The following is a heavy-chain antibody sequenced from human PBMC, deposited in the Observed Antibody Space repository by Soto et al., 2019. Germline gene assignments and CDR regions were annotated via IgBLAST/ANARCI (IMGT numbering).Heavy chain of an antibody. CDR1: GFTFSSYA. J-gene: IGHJ5*02. D-gene: IGHD2-2*01. Sequence: PGGSLRLSCAASGFTFSSYAMSWVRQAPGKGLEWVSAISGSGGSTYYADSVKGRFTISRDNSKNTLYLQMNSLRAEDTAVYYCARDVGYCSSTSCKYNWFDPWGQGTLVTVSS. V-gene: IGHV3-23*01. CDR2: ISGSGGST. CDR3: ARDVGYCSSTSCKYNWFDP.